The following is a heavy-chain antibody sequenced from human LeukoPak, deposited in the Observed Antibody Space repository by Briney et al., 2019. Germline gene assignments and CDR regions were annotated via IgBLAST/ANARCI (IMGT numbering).Heavy chain of an antibody. CDR1: GGSISSSSYY. CDR3: ATLTHCTNGVCYPFDY. Sequence: PSETLSLTCTVSGGSISSSSYYWGWIRQPPGKGPEWIGSIYYSGSTYYNPSLKSRVTISVDTSKNQFSLKLSSVTAADTAVYYCATLTHCTNGVCYPFDYWGQGTLVTVSS. D-gene: IGHD2-8*01. V-gene: IGHV4-39*07. J-gene: IGHJ4*02. CDR2: IYYSGST.